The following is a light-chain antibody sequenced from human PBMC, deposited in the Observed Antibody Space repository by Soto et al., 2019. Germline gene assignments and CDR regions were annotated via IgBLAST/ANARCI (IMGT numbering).Light chain of an antibody. J-gene: IGLJ2*01. CDR3: SSYTLRSVV. Sequence: QSVLTQPASVSGSPGQSITISCTGSSSDIGDYNYVSWYQHDPGKAPKLLIYEVSNRPSGVSNRFSGFKSGNTASLTISGLQAEDEADYHCSSYTLRSVVFGGGTKLTVL. CDR2: EVS. V-gene: IGLV2-14*01. CDR1: SSDIGDYNY.